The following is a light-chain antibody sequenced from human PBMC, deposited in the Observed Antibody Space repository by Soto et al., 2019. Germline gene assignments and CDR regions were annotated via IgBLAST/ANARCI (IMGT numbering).Light chain of an antibody. J-gene: IGLJ3*02. CDR3: QSYDNTNQV. Sequence: NFMLTQPHSVSESPGKTVTISCTGSSGSIASNYVQWYQQRPGSAPTTVIYEDNQRPSGVPDRFSGSVVRSSKSASLTISGLKTEDEAHYYCQSYDNTNQVFGGGTKLTVL. CDR1: SGSIASNY. CDR2: EDN. V-gene: IGLV6-57*02.